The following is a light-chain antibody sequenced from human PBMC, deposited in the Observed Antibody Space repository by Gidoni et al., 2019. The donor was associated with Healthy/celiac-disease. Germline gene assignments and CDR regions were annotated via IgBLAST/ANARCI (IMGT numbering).Light chain of an antibody. CDR3: QQRSNLWA. V-gene: IGKV3-11*01. J-gene: IGKJ1*01. CDR2: DAS. CDR1: PSFSSY. Sequence: IVFTQSPATLSLSPGKRATLSCRASPSFSSYLGWYQQKPGQAPRLLIYDASNGATGIPARFSGSGSGTDFTLTISRLEPDDFAFYYCQQRSNLWAFGQGTKVEIK.